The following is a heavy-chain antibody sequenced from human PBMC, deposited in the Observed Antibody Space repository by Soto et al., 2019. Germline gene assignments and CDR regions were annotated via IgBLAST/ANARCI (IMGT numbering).Heavy chain of an antibody. Sequence: PGGSLRLSCAASGFTFSSYAMSWVRQAPGKGLEWVSAISGSGGSTYYADSVKGRFTISRDTSLHLQMNSLKTEDTAIYYCARGWQSAFDIWGQGTMVTVSS. CDR2: ISGSGGST. CDR3: ARGWQSAFDI. D-gene: IGHD6-19*01. V-gene: IGHV3-23*01. CDR1: GFTFSSYA. J-gene: IGHJ3*02.